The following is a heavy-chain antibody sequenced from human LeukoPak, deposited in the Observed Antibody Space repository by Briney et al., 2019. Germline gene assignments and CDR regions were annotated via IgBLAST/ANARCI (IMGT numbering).Heavy chain of an antibody. J-gene: IGHJ3*02. Sequence: ASVKVSCKASGYTFTSYGTSWVRQAPGQGLEWMGWISAYNGNTNYAQKLQGRVTMTTDTSTSTAYMELRSLRSDDTAVYYCARADYGGNSEAAFDIWGQGTMVTVSS. V-gene: IGHV1-18*01. CDR1: GYTFTSYG. CDR3: ARADYGGNSEAAFDI. CDR2: ISAYNGNT. D-gene: IGHD4-23*01.